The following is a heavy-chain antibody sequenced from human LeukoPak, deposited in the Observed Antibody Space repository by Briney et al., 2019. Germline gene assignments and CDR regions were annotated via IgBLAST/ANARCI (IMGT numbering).Heavy chain of an antibody. CDR1: VYSVSTKH. Sequence: TGGSLRLSFAPSVYSVSTKHMNGVRQAPGKGLEWVLIIYSGGTTYYGECGEGRFTISRDTSKNTVFLQMNSLRVEDTAVYYCASLGDHYHWNLDLWGRGTLVTVSS. V-gene: IGHV3-53*01. D-gene: IGHD3-10*01. J-gene: IGHJ2*01. CDR2: IYSGGTT. CDR3: ASLGDHYHWNLDL.